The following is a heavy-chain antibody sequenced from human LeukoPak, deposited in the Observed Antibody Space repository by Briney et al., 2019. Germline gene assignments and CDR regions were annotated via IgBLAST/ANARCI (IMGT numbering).Heavy chain of an antibody. V-gene: IGHV4-34*01. D-gene: IGHD1-26*01. CDR1: GGSFSGYY. J-gene: IGHJ6*04. CDR3: ARGYVGPLPRNYYYYGMDV. Sequence: SETLSLTCAVYGGSFSGYYRSWIRQPPGKGLEWIGEINHSGSTNYNPSLKSRVTISVDTSKNQFSLKLSSVTAADTAVYYCARGYVGPLPRNYYYYGMDVWGKGTTVTVSS. CDR2: INHSGST.